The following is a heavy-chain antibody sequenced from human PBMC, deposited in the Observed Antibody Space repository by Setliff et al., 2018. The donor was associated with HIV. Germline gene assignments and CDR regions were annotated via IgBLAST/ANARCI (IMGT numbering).Heavy chain of an antibody. V-gene: IGHV1-18*01. D-gene: IGHD2-21*01. CDR3: ARGGPARVALLYWFDP. CDR1: GYTFINYG. J-gene: IGHJ5*02. CDR2: ISAYNGNT. Sequence: GASVKVSCKASGYTFINYGISWVRQAPGQGLEWMGWISAYNGNTNYAQQLQGRVTMTTDTSTSTAYMELRSLRSDDTAVYYCARGGPARVALLYWFDPWGQGTLVTVSS.